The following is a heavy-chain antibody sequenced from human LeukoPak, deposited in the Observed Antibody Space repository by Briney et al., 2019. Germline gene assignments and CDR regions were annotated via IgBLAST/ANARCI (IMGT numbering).Heavy chain of an antibody. J-gene: IGHJ5*02. CDR1: GYSFTSYW. CDR3: ARQGSGWLNWFDP. Sequence: GESLKISCKGSGYSFTSYWIAWVRQMPGKGLEWMGIIYPGDSDTRYSPSFQGQVTISADKSMNTAYLQWSSLKVSDTAIYYCARQGSGWLNWFDPWGQGTRVTVSS. D-gene: IGHD6-19*01. CDR2: IYPGDSDT. V-gene: IGHV5-51*01.